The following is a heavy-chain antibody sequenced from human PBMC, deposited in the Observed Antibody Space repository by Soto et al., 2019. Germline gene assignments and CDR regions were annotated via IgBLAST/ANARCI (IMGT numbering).Heavy chain of an antibody. CDR2: IIPIFGTA. CDR3: ALIEGRDVSNFDD. CDR1: GGIFTRYD. V-gene: IGHV1-69*01. D-gene: IGHD2-15*01. J-gene: IGHJ4*02. Sequence: QVQLVQSGAEVKKPGSSVKVSCKASGGIFTRYDIRWVRQAPGQGLEWMGAIIPIFGTANYAQKFQGRVTITADPSTRTAYMEPSRLRSEHTPIYYCALIEGRDVSNFDDRGQGTLVTVSS.